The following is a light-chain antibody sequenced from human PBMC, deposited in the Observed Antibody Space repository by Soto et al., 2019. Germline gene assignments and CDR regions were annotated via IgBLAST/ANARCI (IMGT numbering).Light chain of an antibody. Sequence: EIVLTQSPATLSLSPGERATLSCRASQSVSSYLAWYQQKPGQAPRLLIYDASNRATDIPARFSGSGSGTDFTLTISSPEPEDFAVYYGQQCSTWPRTFGPGTKVDIK. CDR1: QSVSSY. CDR2: DAS. CDR3: QQCSTWPRT. V-gene: IGKV3-11*01. J-gene: IGKJ3*01.